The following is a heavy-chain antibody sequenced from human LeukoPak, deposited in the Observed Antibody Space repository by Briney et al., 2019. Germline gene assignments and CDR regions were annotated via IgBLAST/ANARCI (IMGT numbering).Heavy chain of an antibody. J-gene: IGHJ4*02. CDR1: GYTFTGYY. CDR2: INPNSGGT. V-gene: IGHV1-2*02. D-gene: IGHD6-13*01. Sequence: ASVKVSCKASGYTFTGYYMHWVRQAPGQGLEWMGWINPNSGGTNYAQKFQGRVTMTRDTSISTAYMELSRLRSDDTAVYYCARSPSSSWYYFDYWGQGTPVTVSS. CDR3: ARSPSSSWYYFDY.